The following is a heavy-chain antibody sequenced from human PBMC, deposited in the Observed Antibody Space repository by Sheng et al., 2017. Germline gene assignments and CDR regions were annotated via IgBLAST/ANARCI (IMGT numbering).Heavy chain of an antibody. CDR3: ARSIAARPYNWFDP. D-gene: IGHD6-6*01. Sequence: QVQLVESGGGVVQPGRSLRLSCAASGFTFSSYAMHWVRQAPGKGLEWVAVISYDGSNKYYADSVKGRFTISRDNSKNTLYLQMNSLRAEDTAVYYCARSIAARPYNWFDPWGQGTLVTVSS. CDR2: ISYDGSNK. J-gene: IGHJ5*02. CDR1: GFTFSSYA. V-gene: IGHV3-30-3*01.